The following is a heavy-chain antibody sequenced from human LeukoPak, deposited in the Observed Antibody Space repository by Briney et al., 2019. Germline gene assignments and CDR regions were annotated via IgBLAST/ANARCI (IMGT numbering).Heavy chain of an antibody. Sequence: SETLSLTCAVYGGSFSGYYWSWIRQPPGKGLEWIGEINHSGSTNYNPSLKSRVTISVDTSRNQFSLKLSSVTAADTAVYYCARGRGGDDAFDIWGQGTMVTASS. CDR3: ARGRGGDDAFDI. J-gene: IGHJ3*02. V-gene: IGHV4-34*01. CDR2: INHSGST. CDR1: GGSFSGYY. D-gene: IGHD3-16*01.